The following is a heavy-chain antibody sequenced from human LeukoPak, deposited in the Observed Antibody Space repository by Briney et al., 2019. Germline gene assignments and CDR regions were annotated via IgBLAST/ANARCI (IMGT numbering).Heavy chain of an antibody. D-gene: IGHD5-18*01. CDR1: GGSISGYY. V-gene: IGHV4-59*01. CDR3: ARDKQPGDY. Sequence: SETLSLTCTVSGGSISGYYWNWIRQPPGKGLEWTGYISYTGSADYNPSLKSRVTISVDTSKNQFSLKLTSLTAADTAVYYCARDKQPGDYWGQGTLVTVSS. CDR2: ISYTGSA. J-gene: IGHJ4*02.